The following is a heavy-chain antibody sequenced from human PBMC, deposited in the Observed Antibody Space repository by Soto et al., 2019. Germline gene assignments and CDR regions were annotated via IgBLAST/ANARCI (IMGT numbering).Heavy chain of an antibody. D-gene: IGHD4-17*01. Sequence: PGGPLIVSCAGAGLTFSSYAMSWVRQAPGKGLEWVSAISGSGGSTYYADSVKGRFTISRDNSKNTLYLQMNSLRAEDTAVYYCAKGWTTVVTELDYWGQGTLVTVSS. V-gene: IGHV3-23*01. CDR2: ISGSGGST. J-gene: IGHJ4*02. CDR1: GLTFSSYA. CDR3: AKGWTTVVTELDY.